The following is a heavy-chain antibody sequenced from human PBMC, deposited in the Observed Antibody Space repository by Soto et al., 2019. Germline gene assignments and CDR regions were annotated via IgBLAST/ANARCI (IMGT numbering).Heavy chain of an antibody. J-gene: IGHJ4*02. CDR3: ARIIYSSFDY. Sequence: TLETLSLTCTVSGGSISSGGYYLGWFRQYPGKGLEWIGYIYNSGNTYYNPSLRGRVTISVDTSKNQFSLELSSVTAADTAVYYCARIIYSSFDYWGQGTLVTVSS. CDR1: GGSISSGGYY. D-gene: IGHD5-18*01. V-gene: IGHV4-31*03. CDR2: IYNSGNT.